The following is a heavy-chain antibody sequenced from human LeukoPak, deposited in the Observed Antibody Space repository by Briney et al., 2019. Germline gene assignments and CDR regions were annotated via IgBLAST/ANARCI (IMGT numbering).Heavy chain of an antibody. J-gene: IGHJ4*02. Sequence: PGGSLRLSCAASGFTFSSYAMHWVRQAPGKGLEWVAVISYDGSNKYYADSVKGRFTISRDNSKNTLYLQTNSLRAEDTAVYYCARDPIAAAALDYWGQGTLVTVSS. D-gene: IGHD6-13*01. CDR3: ARDPIAAAALDY. V-gene: IGHV3-30*04. CDR2: ISYDGSNK. CDR1: GFTFSSYA.